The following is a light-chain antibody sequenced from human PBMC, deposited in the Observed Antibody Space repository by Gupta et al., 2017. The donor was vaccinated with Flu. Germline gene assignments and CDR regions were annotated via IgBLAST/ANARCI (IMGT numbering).Light chain of an antibody. CDR2: LGS. CDR3: MQAIETPLT. J-gene: IGKJ4*01. Sequence: DIVMTQSPLSLPVTPGEPASISCRSSQSLLYSDGNNYFDWYLQKPGQSPHLLIYLGSNRASGVPDRFSGSGSGTDVTLKISSVEAEDVGVYYCMQAIETPLTFGGGTKVEIK. V-gene: IGKV2-28*01. CDR1: QSLLYSDGNNY.